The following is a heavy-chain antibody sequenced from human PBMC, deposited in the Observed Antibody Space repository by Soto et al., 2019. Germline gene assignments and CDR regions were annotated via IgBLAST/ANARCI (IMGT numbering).Heavy chain of an antibody. Sequence: GESLKISCKGSGYRFTSFWIGWVRQMPGKGLEWLGIIYPGDADIRYTPSFQGQVTMSADKSISTAYLQWSSLKASDTAIYYCARGIEMARIGWFDPWGQGTLVTISS. CDR3: ARGIEMARIGWFDP. J-gene: IGHJ5*02. V-gene: IGHV5-51*01. D-gene: IGHD5-12*01. CDR2: IYPGDADI. CDR1: GYRFTSFW.